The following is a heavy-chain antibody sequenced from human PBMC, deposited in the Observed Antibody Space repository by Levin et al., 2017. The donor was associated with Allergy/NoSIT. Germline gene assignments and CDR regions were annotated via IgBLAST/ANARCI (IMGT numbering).Heavy chain of an antibody. V-gene: IGHV3-74*01. Sequence: GESLKISCAASGFTFSTYWMHWVRQAPGKGLVWVSRINTDGSGTIYADSVKGRFTISRDNAKNTLYLQMNSLRAEDTAVYYCVRDISVDYWGQGTLVTVSS. J-gene: IGHJ4*02. D-gene: IGHD3-16*02. CDR3: VRDISVDY. CDR1: GFTFSTYW. CDR2: INTDGSGT.